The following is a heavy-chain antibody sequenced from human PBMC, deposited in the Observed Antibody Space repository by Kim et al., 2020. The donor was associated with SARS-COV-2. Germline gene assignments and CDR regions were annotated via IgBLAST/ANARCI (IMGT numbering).Heavy chain of an antibody. Sequence: VKGRLTISRDNAKNSLYLQMNSLRAEDTALYYCAKEIAYCGGDCYSALGYWGQGTLVTVSS. J-gene: IGHJ4*02. V-gene: IGHV3-9*01. D-gene: IGHD2-21*02. CDR3: AKEIAYCGGDCYSALGY.